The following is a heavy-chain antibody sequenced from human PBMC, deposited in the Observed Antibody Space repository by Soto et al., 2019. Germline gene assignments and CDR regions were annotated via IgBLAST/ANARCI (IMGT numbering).Heavy chain of an antibody. Sequence: ESGGGVVQPGRSLRLSCAASGFTFSSYAMHWVRQAPGKGLEWVALISYDGSNKYYADSVKGRFTISRDNSKNTLYLQMNSLRAEDTAVYYCARDKEGIQLWFDYWGRGTPVTVSS. D-gene: IGHD5-18*01. CDR3: ARDKEGIQLWFDY. J-gene: IGHJ4*02. CDR1: GFTFSSYA. CDR2: ISYDGSNK. V-gene: IGHV3-30-3*01.